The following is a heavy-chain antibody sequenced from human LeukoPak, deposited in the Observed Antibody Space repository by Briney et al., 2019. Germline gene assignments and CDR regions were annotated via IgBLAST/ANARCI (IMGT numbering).Heavy chain of an antibody. CDR3: AKRKNYGDPRDFEY. Sequence: PGGSLRLSCAASGFTFSSYGMHWVRQAPGKGLEWVAVISYDGSNKYYADSVKGRFTISRDNSKNTLYLQMNSLRAEDTAVYYCAKRKNYGDPRDFEYWGQGTLVTVSS. CDR1: GFTFSSYG. D-gene: IGHD4-17*01. CDR2: ISYDGSNK. J-gene: IGHJ4*02. V-gene: IGHV3-30*18.